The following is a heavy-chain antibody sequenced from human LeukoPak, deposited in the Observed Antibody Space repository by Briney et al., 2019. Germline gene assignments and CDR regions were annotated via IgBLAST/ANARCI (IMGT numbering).Heavy chain of an antibody. CDR2: IKSKTDGGAT. V-gene: IGHV3-15*01. D-gene: IGHD3/OR15-3a*01. CDR3: ARTNSYYYYAMDV. Sequence: GGFLRLSCAASGFTFTNAWMNWFRQAPGKGLEWVGRIKSKTDGGATDFAAPVKGRFTISRDDSKNTLYLQMNSLKTEDTAVYYCARTNSYYYYAMDVWGQGTTVTVSS. J-gene: IGHJ6*02. CDR1: GFTFTNAW.